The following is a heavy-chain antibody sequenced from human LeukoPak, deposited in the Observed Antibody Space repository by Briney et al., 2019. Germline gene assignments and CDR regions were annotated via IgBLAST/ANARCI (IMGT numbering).Heavy chain of an antibody. CDR2: INPSSGGT. D-gene: IGHD3-22*01. CDR1: AYTFTSYY. CDR3: ARDQRDSSGYHYYYFDY. J-gene: IGHJ4*02. V-gene: IGHV1-46*01. Sequence: ASVKVSCKACAYTFTSYYLHWVGQAPGQGLEWVGVINPSSGGTNYAQKYQGRVTMTRDTSTSTAYMELSSLRSEDTAVYYCARDQRDSSGYHYYYFDYWGQGTLVTVSS.